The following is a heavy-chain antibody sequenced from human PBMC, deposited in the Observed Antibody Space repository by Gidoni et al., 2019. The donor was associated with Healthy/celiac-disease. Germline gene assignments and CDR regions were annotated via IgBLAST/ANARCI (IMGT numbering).Heavy chain of an antibody. D-gene: IGHD3-22*01. V-gene: IGHV3-30*18. J-gene: IGHJ3*02. CDR3: ANTYYYDSSGYLNDAFDI. Sequence: QVQLVESGGGVVQPGRSLRLSCAASGFTFSSYGLHWVRQAPGKGLEWVAVISYDGSNKYYADSVKGRFTISRDNSKNTLYLQMNSRRAEDTAVYYCANTYYYDSSGYLNDAFDIWGQGTMVTVSS. CDR2: ISYDGSNK. CDR1: GFTFSSYG.